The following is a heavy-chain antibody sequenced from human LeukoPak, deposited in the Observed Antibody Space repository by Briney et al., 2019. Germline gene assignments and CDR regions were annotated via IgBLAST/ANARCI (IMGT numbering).Heavy chain of an antibody. Sequence: PGGSLRLSCAASGFTFSSYEMNWVRQAPGKGLEWVSYISSSGSTIYYADSVKGRFTISRDNAKNSLYLQVNSLRAEDTAVYYCARDDYYGLGSCYQHWGQGTLVTVSS. J-gene: IGHJ1*01. V-gene: IGHV3-48*03. CDR2: ISSSGSTI. CDR1: GFTFSSYE. D-gene: IGHD3-10*01. CDR3: ARDDYYGLGSCYQH.